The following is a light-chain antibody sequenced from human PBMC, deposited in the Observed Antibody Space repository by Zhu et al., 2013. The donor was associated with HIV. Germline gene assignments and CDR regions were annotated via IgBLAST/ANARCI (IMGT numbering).Light chain of an antibody. J-gene: IGKJ5*01. Sequence: DIVMTQSPDSLAVSLGERATINCKSSQSILYSSINKNYLAWYQQKPGQPPKLLIYWASTRESGVPDRFSGSGSGTDFTLTISSLQAEDVAVYYCQQYNNWPITFGQGTRLEIK. CDR1: QSILYSSINKNY. V-gene: IGKV4-1*01. CDR3: QQYNNWPIT. CDR2: WAS.